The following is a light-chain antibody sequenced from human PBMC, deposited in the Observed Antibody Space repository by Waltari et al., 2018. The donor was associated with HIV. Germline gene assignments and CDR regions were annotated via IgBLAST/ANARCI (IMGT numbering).Light chain of an antibody. CDR1: SIDLANSNL. J-gene: IGLJ2*01. CDR3: CSYASSATLVI. CDR2: WAT. V-gene: IGLV2-23*02. Sequence: QSALTQPASRSGSPGQSISISSTETSIDLANSNLDSSYQPLTGRAPKLLIFWATKRPSGVSSRFSGSKSGNTASLTISDLQHDDEADYYCCSYASSATLVIFGGGTRVTVL.